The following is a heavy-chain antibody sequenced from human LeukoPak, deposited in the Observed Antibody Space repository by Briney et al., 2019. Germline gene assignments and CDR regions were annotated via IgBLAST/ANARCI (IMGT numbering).Heavy chain of an antibody. CDR2: ISGSGGST. J-gene: IGHJ6*02. Sequence: GGSLRLSCAASGFTFSSYAMSWVRQAPGKGLEWVSAISGSGGSTYYADSVKGRFTISRDNSKNTLYLQMNSLRAEDTAVYYCAKARDAAGPYYYGMDVWGQGTTVTVSS. D-gene: IGHD5-24*01. CDR1: GFTFSSYA. V-gene: IGHV3-23*01. CDR3: AKARDAAGPYYYGMDV.